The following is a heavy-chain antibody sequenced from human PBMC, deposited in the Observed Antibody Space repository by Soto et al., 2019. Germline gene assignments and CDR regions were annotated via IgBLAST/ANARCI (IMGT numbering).Heavy chain of an antibody. Sequence: QLQLQESGSGLVKPSQTLSLTCAVSGDSISSGGYSWTWIRQPLGKGREWIGHIYQSGSTLYDPSLENRVAISVDKSKNLCSLELSSVTAADTAVYYCARDTRDGYSFEYGGQGILVTVPP. J-gene: IGHJ4*02. CDR3: ARDTRDGYSFEY. V-gene: IGHV4-30-2*01. CDR2: IYQSGST. CDR1: GDSISSGGYS. D-gene: IGHD5-12*01.